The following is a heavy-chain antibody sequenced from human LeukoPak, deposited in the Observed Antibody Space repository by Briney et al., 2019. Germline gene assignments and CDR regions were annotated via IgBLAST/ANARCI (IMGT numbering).Heavy chain of an antibody. CDR2: IYYSGST. J-gene: IGHJ3*02. D-gene: IGHD6-19*01. Sequence: PSETLSLTCTVSGGSISSYYWSWIRQPPGKGHEWIGYIYYSGSTNYNPSLKSRVTISVDTSKNQFSLNLSSVTAADTAVYYCARYSSGWRSFDIWGQGTMVTVSS. V-gene: IGHV4-59*01. CDR3: ARYSSGWRSFDI. CDR1: GGSISSYY.